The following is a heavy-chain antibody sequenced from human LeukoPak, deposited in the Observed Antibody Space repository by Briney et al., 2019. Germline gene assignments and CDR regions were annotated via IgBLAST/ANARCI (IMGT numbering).Heavy chain of an antibody. Sequence: TGGSLRLSCAASRFTFSTYGMHWVRQAPGKGLEWVALLSYDGINKYYADSVKGRFTVSRDNSKSTLYLQVNSLRAEDTAVYYCARDSDGMSVWGLGTKVSYSS. CDR3: ARDSDGMSV. CDR1: RFTFSTYG. V-gene: IGHV3-30*03. J-gene: IGHJ6*02. CDR2: LSYDGINK.